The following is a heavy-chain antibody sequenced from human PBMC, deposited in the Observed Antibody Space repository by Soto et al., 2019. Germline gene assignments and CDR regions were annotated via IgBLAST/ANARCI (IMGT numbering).Heavy chain of an antibody. D-gene: IGHD2-8*01. V-gene: IGHV3-7*01. CDR2: IKKDGSEK. CDR1: GFTFSNYW. J-gene: IGHJ6*03. Sequence: GGSLRLSCAASGFTFSNYWMSWVRQAPGKGLEWVANIKKDGSEKYYVDSVKGRFTISRDNAKNSLYLQMSSLRAEDTAVYYCARVAIPCSNGVCNYYYYMDVWGKGTTVTVSS. CDR3: ARVAIPCSNGVCNYYYYMDV.